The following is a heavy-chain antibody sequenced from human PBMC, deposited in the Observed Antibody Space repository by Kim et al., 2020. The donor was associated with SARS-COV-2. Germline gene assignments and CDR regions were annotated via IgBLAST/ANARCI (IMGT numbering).Heavy chain of an antibody. D-gene: IGHD2-2*01. V-gene: IGHV4-4*07. J-gene: IGHJ4*02. CDR3: ARDCSSTSCVFDY. Sequence: YTPSLKSRVTMSVDTSKNQFSLKLSSVTAADTAVYYCARDCSSTSCVFDYWGQGTLVTVSS.